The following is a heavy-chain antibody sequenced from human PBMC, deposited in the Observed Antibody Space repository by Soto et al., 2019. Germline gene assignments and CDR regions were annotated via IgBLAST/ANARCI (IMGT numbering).Heavy chain of an antibody. Sequence: PGGSLRLSCAASGFTFSSYDMHWVRQATGKGLEWVSAIGTAGDTYYPGSVKGRFTISRESAKNSLYLQMNSLRAGDTAVYYCARVFSVGPEYYFDYWGQGTLVTVSS. J-gene: IGHJ4*02. V-gene: IGHV3-13*01. CDR2: IGTAGDT. D-gene: IGHD1-26*01. CDR1: GFTFSSYD. CDR3: ARVFSVGPEYYFDY.